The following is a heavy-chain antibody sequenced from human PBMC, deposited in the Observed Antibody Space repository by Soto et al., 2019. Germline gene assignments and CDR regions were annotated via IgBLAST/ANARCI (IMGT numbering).Heavy chain of an antibody. CDR1: GCSFSNYY. J-gene: IGHJ4*02. CDR2: IYYSGST. Sequence: SETLSLTCTVSGCSFSNYYWSWIRQTPGKGLEWIGYIYYSGSTNYNPSLKSRVTISVDTSKNQFSLKLSSVTAADTAVYYCARGVPVVTAIQFDCWGQGTLVTVSS. D-gene: IGHD2-21*02. CDR3: ARGVPVVTAIQFDC. V-gene: IGHV4-59*01.